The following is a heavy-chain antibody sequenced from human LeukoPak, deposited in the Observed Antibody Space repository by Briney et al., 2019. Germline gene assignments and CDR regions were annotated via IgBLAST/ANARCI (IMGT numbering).Heavy chain of an antibody. J-gene: IGHJ5*02. CDR1: GYTFTGYY. CDR2: INPNSGGT. CDR3: ARVRPKMTTVTPGWFDP. D-gene: IGHD4-11*01. V-gene: IGHV1-2*02. Sequence: VASVKVSCKASGYTFTGYYMHWVRQAPGQGLEWMGWINPNSGGTNYAQKFQGRVTMTRDTSISTVYMELSRLRSDDTAVYYCARVRPKMTTVTPGWFDPWGQGTLVTVSS.